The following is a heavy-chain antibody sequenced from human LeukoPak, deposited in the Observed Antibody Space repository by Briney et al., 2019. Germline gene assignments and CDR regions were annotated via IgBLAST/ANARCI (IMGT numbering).Heavy chain of an antibody. Sequence: ASVKVSCNASGYTFTSYDINWVRQATGQGLEWMGWMNPNSGNTGYAQKFQGRVTITRNTSISTAYMELSSLRSEDTAVYYCAGTVSTRMAGAFDIWGQGTMVTVSS. CDR1: GYTFTSYD. J-gene: IGHJ3*02. CDR3: AGTVSTRMAGAFDI. D-gene: IGHD6-19*01. V-gene: IGHV1-8*03. CDR2: MNPNSGNT.